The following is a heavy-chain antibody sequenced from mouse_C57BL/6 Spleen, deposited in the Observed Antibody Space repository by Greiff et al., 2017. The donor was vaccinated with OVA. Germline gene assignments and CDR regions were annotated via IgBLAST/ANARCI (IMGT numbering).Heavy chain of an antibody. Sequence: QVQLQQSGPELVTPGASVTISCTASGYAFSSSCLYWVKPRPGPGLEWIGRIYPGAGDTNYHGKFKGKATLTADKSSSTAYMQLSSLTAEDSAVYFCARWGGAYWGQGTLVTVSA. CDR1: GYAFSSSC. J-gene: IGHJ3*01. CDR3: ARWGGAY. CDR2: IYPGAGDT. V-gene: IGHV1-82*01.